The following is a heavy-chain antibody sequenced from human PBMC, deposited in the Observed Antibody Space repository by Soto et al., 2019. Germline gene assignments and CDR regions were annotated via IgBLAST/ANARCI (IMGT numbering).Heavy chain of an antibody. J-gene: IGHJ4*02. Sequence: PGGSLRLACVASGFAFSSYGMHWVRQAPGKGLEWVAVISYDGSNKYYADSVKGRFTISRDNSKNTLYLQMNSLRAEDTAVYYCAKDQADVLLWFGELSASDYWGKGTLVTISS. CDR2: ISYDGSNK. V-gene: IGHV3-30*18. CDR3: AKDQADVLLWFGELSASDY. D-gene: IGHD3-10*01. CDR1: GFAFSSYG.